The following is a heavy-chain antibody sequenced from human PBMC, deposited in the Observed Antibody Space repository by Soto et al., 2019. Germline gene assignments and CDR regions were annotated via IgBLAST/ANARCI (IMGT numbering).Heavy chain of an antibody. CDR1: GFTFSSCG. Sequence: ESGGGVVQPRRSLRLSCAASGFTFSSCGMHWVRQARGKKLEWVAVISYNGNSKDYADAVKGRFTISRDNSGNTLYLQMNSLRTEDTAVYYCARDRVAVTGPFDYWGQGTLVSVSS. D-gene: IGHD6-19*01. V-gene: IGHV3-30*03. CDR3: ARDRVAVTGPFDY. J-gene: IGHJ4*02. CDR2: ISYNGNSK.